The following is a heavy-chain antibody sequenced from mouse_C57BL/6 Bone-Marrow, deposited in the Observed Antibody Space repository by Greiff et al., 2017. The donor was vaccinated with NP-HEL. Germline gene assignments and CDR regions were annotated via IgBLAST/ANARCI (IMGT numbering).Heavy chain of an antibody. J-gene: IGHJ4*01. CDR2: INPGSGGT. D-gene: IGHD1-1*01. V-gene: IGHV1-54*01. CDR1: GYAFTNYL. Sequence: QVQLQQSGAELVRPGTSVKVSCKASGYAFTNYLIEWVKQRPGQGLEWIGVINPGSGGTNYNEKFKGKATLTADKSSSTAYMPLSSLTSEDSAVYFCARRGGSRYYYAMDYWGQGTSVTVSS. CDR3: ARRGGSRYYYAMDY.